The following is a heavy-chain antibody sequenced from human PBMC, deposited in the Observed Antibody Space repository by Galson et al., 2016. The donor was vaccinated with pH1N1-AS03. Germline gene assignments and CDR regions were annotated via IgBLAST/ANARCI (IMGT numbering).Heavy chain of an antibody. CDR1: GYTFTTYD. V-gene: IGHV1-8*03. CDR2: MNPDSGNT. D-gene: IGHD2-15*01. CDR3: ARGVVDCSGPACSGTLRFDP. Sequence: SVKVSCKASGYTFTTYDINWVRQAPGQGLEWMGWMNPDSGNTGYAPSFQGRFTITRDTSISTAYMELSSMRSEDTAVYYCARGVVDCSGPACSGTLRFDPWGQGTLVAVSS. J-gene: IGHJ5*02.